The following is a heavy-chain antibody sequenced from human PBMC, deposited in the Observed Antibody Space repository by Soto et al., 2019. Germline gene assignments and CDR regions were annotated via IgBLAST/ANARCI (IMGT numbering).Heavy chain of an antibody. J-gene: IGHJ4*02. Sequence: SETLSLTCTVSGGSISSGGYYWSWIRQHPGKGLEWIGYIYYSGSTYYDPSLKSRVTISVDTSKNQFSLKLSSVTAADTAVYYCARSSTSATYFDYWGQGTLVNVSS. CDR1: GGSISSGGYY. CDR3: ARSSTSATYFDY. V-gene: IGHV4-31*03. CDR2: IYYSGST. D-gene: IGHD2-2*01.